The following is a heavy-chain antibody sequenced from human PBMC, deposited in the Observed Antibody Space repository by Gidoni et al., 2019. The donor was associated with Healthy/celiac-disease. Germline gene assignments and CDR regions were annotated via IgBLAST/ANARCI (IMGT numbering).Heavy chain of an antibody. D-gene: IGHD5-18*01. J-gene: IGHJ6*02. CDR2: IYYSGST. CDR1: GGSISSGGYY. V-gene: IGHV4-31*03. Sequence: QVQLQESGPGLVKPSQTLSLTCTVSGGSISSGGYYWSWIRQHPGKGLEWIGYIYYSGSTYYNPSLKSRVTISVDTSKNQFSLKLSSVTAADTAVYYCARDRARGYSYEYGMDVWGQGTTVTVSS. CDR3: ARDRARGYSYEYGMDV.